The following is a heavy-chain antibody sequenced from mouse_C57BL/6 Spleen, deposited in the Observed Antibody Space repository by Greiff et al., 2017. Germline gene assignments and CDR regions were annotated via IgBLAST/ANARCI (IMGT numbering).Heavy chain of an antibody. CDR2: IRNKANGYTT. J-gene: IGHJ2*01. CDR1: GFTFTDYY. V-gene: IGHV7-3*01. D-gene: IGHD2-3*01. CDR3: ARYIYDGSCDD. Sequence: EVNVVESGGGLVQPGGSLSLSCAASGFTFTDYYMSWVRQPPGKALEWLGFIRNKANGYTTEYSASVKGRFTISRDNSQSILYLQMNALRAEDSATYYCARYIYDGSCDDWGQGTTLTVSS.